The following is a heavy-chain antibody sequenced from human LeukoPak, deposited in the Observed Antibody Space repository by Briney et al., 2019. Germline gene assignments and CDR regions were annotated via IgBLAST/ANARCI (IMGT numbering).Heavy chain of an antibody. V-gene: IGHV4-34*01. Sequence: SETLSLTCAVYGGSFSGYYWIWIRQPPGKGLEWIGEINHSGSTNYNPSLKSRVTISVDTSKNQFSLKLSSVTAADTAVYYCARGLPYCSSTSCYVGYNWFDPWGQGTLVTVSS. J-gene: IGHJ5*02. CDR2: INHSGST. D-gene: IGHD2-2*01. CDR1: GGSFSGYY. CDR3: ARGLPYCSSTSCYVGYNWFDP.